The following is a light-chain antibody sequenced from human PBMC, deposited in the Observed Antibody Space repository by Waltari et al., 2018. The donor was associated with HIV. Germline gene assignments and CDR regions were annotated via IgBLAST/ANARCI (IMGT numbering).Light chain of an antibody. CDR1: SSDIGYSYY. CDR3: SSLTNSATLSVL. J-gene: IGLJ3*02. V-gene: IGLV2-14*01. CDR2: EVS. Sequence: QFALTQPASVSGSPGQSITISCTGSSSDIGYSYYVSWYQQHPGKAPKLIIYEVSNRPSGISSRFSGSKSGNTAALTISGLQAEDEADYFCSSLTNSATLSVLFGGGTQLTVL.